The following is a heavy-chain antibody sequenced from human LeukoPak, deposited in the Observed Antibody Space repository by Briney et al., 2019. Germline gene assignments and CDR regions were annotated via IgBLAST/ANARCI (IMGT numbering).Heavy chain of an antibody. V-gene: IGHV3-9*01. CDR3: AKDIAPPSSGTFDY. Sequence: GGSLRLSCTASGFTFDDYAMHWVRQAPGKGLEWVSSISWNGGSIGYVDSVKGRFTISRDDAKNSLYLQMNSLRPEDTALYYCAKDIAPPSSGTFDYWGRGTLVTVSS. CDR2: ISWNGGSI. J-gene: IGHJ4*02. D-gene: IGHD6-19*01. CDR1: GFTFDDYA.